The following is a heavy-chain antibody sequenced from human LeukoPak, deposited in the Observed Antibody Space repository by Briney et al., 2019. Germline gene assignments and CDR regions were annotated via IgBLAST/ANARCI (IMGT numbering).Heavy chain of an antibody. CDR2: IRSSGSTI. V-gene: IGHV3-48*03. J-gene: IGHJ4*02. D-gene: IGHD6-13*01. CDR3: AREPPTIIAAAGTVDY. Sequence: GGSLRLSCAASGFTFSSYEMNWVRQAPGKGLEWVSYIRSSGSTIYYADSVKGRFTISRDNAKNSLYLQMNSLRAEDTAVYYCAREPPTIIAAAGTVDYWGQGTLVTVSS. CDR1: GFTFSSYE.